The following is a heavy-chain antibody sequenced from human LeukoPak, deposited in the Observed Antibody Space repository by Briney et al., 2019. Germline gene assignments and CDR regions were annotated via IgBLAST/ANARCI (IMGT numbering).Heavy chain of an antibody. J-gene: IGHJ4*02. Sequence: SETLSLTCTVSGGSISSYYWSWIRQPPGKGLEWIGYIYYSGSTNYNPSLKSRVTISVDTSKNQFSLKLSSVTAADTAVYYCAKAAKYYFGSDTYYYFDYWGQGTLVTVSS. V-gene: IGHV4-59*01. CDR3: AKAAKYYFGSDTYYYFDY. CDR2: IYYSGST. D-gene: IGHD3-10*01. CDR1: GGSISSYY.